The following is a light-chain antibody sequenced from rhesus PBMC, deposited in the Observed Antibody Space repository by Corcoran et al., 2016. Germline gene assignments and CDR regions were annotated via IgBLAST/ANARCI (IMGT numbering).Light chain of an antibody. J-gene: IGKJ4*01. Sequence: DIQMSQSPSSLSASVGDRVTITCRASQGISSYLNWYQQKPGKAPKLLIFYDNNLASWVPPRFSGCGSGTDFTLTISSLQPEEFATYYCQQGNSNPLTFGGGTKVELK. CDR2: YDN. V-gene: IGKV1-32*02. CDR3: QQGNSNPLT. CDR1: QGISSY.